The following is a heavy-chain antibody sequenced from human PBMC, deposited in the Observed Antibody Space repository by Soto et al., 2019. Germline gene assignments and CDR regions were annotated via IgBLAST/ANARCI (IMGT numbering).Heavy chain of an antibody. D-gene: IGHD1-26*01. CDR2: IYFDGITT. V-gene: IGHV3-74*01. CDR1: GFTFDTHW. CDR3: ARGGAMGVDY. J-gene: IGHJ4*02. Sequence: LRLSCTASGFTFDTHWMHWVRQAPGKGLVWVSRIYFDGITTNYADSVKGRLTVSRDNAKNTVYLHVNTLRDEDTAVYYCARGGAMGVDYWGQGTLVTVSS.